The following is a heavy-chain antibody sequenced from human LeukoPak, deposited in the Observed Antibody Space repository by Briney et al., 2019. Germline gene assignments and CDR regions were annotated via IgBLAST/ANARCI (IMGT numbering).Heavy chain of an antibody. J-gene: IGHJ3*02. CDR2: IRSKAYVGTT. Sequence: GGSLRLSCTASGFTFGDYPMSWFRQAPGKGLEWVGFIRSKAYVGTTEYAASVKGRFTISRDDSKSIAYLQMNSLKTEDTAVYYCTRTPEGASDSSGYYYGFRDAFDIWGQGTMVTVSS. CDR3: TRTPEGASDSSGYYYGFRDAFDI. D-gene: IGHD3-22*01. CDR1: GFTFGDYP. V-gene: IGHV3-49*03.